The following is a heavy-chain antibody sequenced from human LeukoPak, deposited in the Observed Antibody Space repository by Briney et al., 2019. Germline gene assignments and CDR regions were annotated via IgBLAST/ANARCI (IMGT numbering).Heavy chain of an antibody. Sequence: GGSLRLSRAASGFTFSDYYMSWIRQAPGEGRGWVSYISSGGSTRYNANSVKGRFTISRDNAKNSLYLQMNSLRAEDTAVYYCARDRTGTYDALDIWGQGTMVTVSS. CDR3: ARDRTGTYDALDI. J-gene: IGHJ3*02. V-gene: IGHV3-11*04. CDR1: GFTFSDYY. D-gene: IGHD1-1*01. CDR2: ISSGGSTR.